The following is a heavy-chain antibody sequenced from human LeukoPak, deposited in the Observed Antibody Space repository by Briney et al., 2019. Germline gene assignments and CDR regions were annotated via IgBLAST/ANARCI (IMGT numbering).Heavy chain of an antibody. D-gene: IGHD2-2*01. CDR2: INSDGRTT. CDR3: ARDLGSCSSTSCQTNWFDP. CDR1: GFTFNTYW. J-gene: IGHJ5*02. V-gene: IGHV3-74*01. Sequence: GPSLRISCATSGFTFNTYWMHWVRQAPGKRLVWVSRINSDGRTTGYADSVEGRFTISRDNAKNTLYLQMNSLRAEDTAVYYCARDLGSCSSTSCQTNWFDPWGQGTLVTVSS.